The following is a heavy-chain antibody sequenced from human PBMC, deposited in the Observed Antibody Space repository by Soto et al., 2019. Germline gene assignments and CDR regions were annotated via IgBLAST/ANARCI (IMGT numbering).Heavy chain of an antibody. D-gene: IGHD3-3*01. CDR2: IWYDGSNK. CDR3: ARGGHTYYDFWSGYYGAFDI. J-gene: IGHJ3*02. Sequence: GGSLRLSCAASGFTFSSYGMHWVRQAPGKGLEWVAVIWYDGSNKYYADSVKGRFTISRDNSKNTLYLQMNSLRAEDTAVYYCARGGHTYYDFWSGYYGAFDIWGQGTMVTVSS. V-gene: IGHV3-33*01. CDR1: GFTFSSYG.